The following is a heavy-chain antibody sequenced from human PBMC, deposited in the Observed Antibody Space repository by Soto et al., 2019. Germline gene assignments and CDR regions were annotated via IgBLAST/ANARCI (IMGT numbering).Heavy chain of an antibody. V-gene: IGHV3-30-3*01. CDR2: ISYDGSNK. Sequence: GGSMRLSCAASGFTFSNYATHWVRPAPGKGLEWVAVISYDGSNKHYANSVKGRFITSRDNSKNTLFLQMNSLRPEDTAVYYCARRGYGLDVWGQGTTVTVSS. J-gene: IGHJ6*02. CDR1: GFTFSNYA. CDR3: ARRGYGLDV.